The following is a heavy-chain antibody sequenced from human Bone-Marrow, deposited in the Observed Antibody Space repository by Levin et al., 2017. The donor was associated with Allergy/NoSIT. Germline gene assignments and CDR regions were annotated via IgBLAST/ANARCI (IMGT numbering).Heavy chain of an antibody. CDR2: INQDGSET. CDR3: SRNKWP. Sequence: GGSLRLSCAASEFTFSTSWMTWVRQAAGKGLEWVATINQDGSETYYVDSVKGRFTISRDNAKNSVYLQMNNLRVEDTAVYYCSRNKWPWGQGTQVTVSS. D-gene: IGHD5-12*01. CDR1: EFTFSTSW. V-gene: IGHV3-7*01. J-gene: IGHJ4*02.